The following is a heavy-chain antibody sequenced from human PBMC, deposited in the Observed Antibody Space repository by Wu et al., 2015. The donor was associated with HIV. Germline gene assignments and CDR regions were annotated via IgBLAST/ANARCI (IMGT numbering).Heavy chain of an antibody. CDR3: ARDVYSSSWYSKYCYGMDV. D-gene: IGHD6-13*01. CDR2: INPNSGGT. V-gene: IGHV1-2*02. J-gene: IGHJ6*02. Sequence: QVQLLQSGAEVKKPGASVKVSCKASGYTFTGYYMHWVRQAPGQGLEWMGWINPNSGGTNYAQKFQGRVTMTRDTSISTAYMELSRLRSDDTAVYYCARDVYSSSWYSKYCYGMDVWGQGTTVTVSS. CDR1: GYTFTGYY.